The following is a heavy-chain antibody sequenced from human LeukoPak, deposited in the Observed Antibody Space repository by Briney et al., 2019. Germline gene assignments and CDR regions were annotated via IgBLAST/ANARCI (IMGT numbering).Heavy chain of an antibody. D-gene: IGHD6-19*01. CDR2: TYYRSKWCN. V-gene: IGHV6-1*01. CDR1: GDTVSSNSAA. J-gene: IGHJ4*02. Sequence: SQTLSLTCAISGDTVSSNSAAWNWIRQSPSRGLEWLGRTYYRSKWCNDYAVSVKSRITINPDTSKNHFSLQLNSLTPEDTAVYYCAKDSPGIAVAITGGYYFDYWGQGTLVTASS. CDR3: AKDSPGIAVAITGGYYFDY.